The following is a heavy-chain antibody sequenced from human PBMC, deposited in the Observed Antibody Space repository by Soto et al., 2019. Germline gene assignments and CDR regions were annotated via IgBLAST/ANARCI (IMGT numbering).Heavy chain of an antibody. Sequence: ASVKVSCKAPADTFTSYYIHWVRQAPGHGLEWMGIINPNGGSTRFAQTFQGRVTMTRDTSTSTVYMELRSLRSEDTAIYYCATSSAGVGGIVIEDSDWLGPWGQGSLVTVSS. J-gene: IGHJ5*02. D-gene: IGHD3-16*02. CDR2: INPNGGST. CDR1: ADTFTSYY. V-gene: IGHV1-46*01. CDR3: ATSSAGVGGIVIEDSDWLGP.